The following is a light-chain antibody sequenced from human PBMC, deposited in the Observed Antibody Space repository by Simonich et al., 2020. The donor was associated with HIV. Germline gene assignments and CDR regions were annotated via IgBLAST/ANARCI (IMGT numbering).Light chain of an antibody. Sequence: DIVMTQSPDSLALSLGERATINCKSSQSVLYSSNNKNYLAWYQQKPGQPPKLRIYWASTRESGVPDRFSSSGSGTDFTLTISSLQAEDVAVYYCQQYYSTPPTFGQGTKVEIK. CDR2: WAS. CDR1: QSVLYSSNNKNY. CDR3: QQYYSTPPT. V-gene: IGKV4-1*01. J-gene: IGKJ1*01.